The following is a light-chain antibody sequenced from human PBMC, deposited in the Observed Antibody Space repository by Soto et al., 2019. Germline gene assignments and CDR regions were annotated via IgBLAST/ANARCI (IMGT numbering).Light chain of an antibody. J-gene: IGKJ1*01. V-gene: IGKV3-20*01. CDR3: QHYVTSLTT. CDR2: GAS. Sequence: EIVLTQSPGTLSLSPGERATLSCGASQSVTSNYLAWYQQKPGQAPWLLIFGASIRVTGIPDRFIGSGSGTDFTLTISRLEPEDFAVYYCQHYVTSLTTFGQGTKVEVK. CDR1: QSVTSNY.